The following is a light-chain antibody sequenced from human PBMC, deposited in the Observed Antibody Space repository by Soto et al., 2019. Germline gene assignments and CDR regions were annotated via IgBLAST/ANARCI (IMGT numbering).Light chain of an antibody. CDR1: RSDVGSYDL. CDR3: CYYAGSGTYV. CDR2: EVR. V-gene: IGLV2-23*02. Sequence: QSALTQPASVSGSPGQSITISCTGTRSDVGSYDLVSWYQQHPGNSPKVMIYEVRRRPSGVSDRFSGSKSGNTASLTITGLQAEDEADYYCCYYAGSGTYVFGNGTKVTVL. J-gene: IGLJ1*01.